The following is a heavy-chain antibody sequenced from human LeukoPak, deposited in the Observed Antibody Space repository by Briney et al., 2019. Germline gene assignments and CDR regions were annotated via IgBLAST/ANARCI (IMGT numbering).Heavy chain of an antibody. CDR2: ISGSGGST. V-gene: IGHV3-23*01. CDR3: AKGYYYDSSGYYPVVGATDI. CDR1: GFTFSSYG. Sequence: PGGSLRLSCAASGFTFSSYGMSWVRQAPGKGLEWVSAISGSGGSTYYADSVKGRFTISRDNSKNTLYLQMNSLRAEDTAVYYCAKGYYYDSSGYYPVVGATDIWGQGTMVTVSS. J-gene: IGHJ3*02. D-gene: IGHD3-22*01.